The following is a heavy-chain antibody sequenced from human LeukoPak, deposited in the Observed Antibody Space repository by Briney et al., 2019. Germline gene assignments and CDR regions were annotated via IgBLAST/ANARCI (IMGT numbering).Heavy chain of an antibody. CDR1: GFTLSTSW. CDR2: INREGSQI. D-gene: IGHD3-10*01. Sequence: GGSLRLSCAASGFTLSTSWMTWVRQAPGKGLEWVTNINREGSQIDYVDSVKGRFTISRDSANNALYLQMNSLRAEDTDVYYCARGGLTAGFDYWGQGTLVTVSS. CDR3: ARGGLTAGFDY. J-gene: IGHJ4*02. V-gene: IGHV3-7*01.